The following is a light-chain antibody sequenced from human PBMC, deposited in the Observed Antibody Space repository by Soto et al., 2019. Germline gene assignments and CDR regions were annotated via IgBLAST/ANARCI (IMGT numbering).Light chain of an antibody. CDR3: QSYDSSLSEV. J-gene: IGLJ1*01. V-gene: IGLV1-40*01. CDR2: GNS. Sequence: QSVLTQPPSVSGAPGQRVTISCTGSSSNIGAGYDVHWYQPLPGTAPKLLIYGNSNRPSGVPDRFSGSKSGTSASLAITGLQAQYEADYYCQSYDSSLSEVFGTGTKLTVL. CDR1: SSNIGAGYD.